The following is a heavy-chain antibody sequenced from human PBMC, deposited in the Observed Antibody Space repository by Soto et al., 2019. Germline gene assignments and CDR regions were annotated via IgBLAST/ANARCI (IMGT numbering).Heavy chain of an antibody. CDR3: AREGGAYGHPYFDY. V-gene: IGHV1-69*01. D-gene: IGHD3-10*01. Sequence: VQMVQSGAEVKKPGSSVKVSCKSSGDTFSSYAVSWVRQAPGQGLEWMGGIIPTFGAVTYAQQFQGRVTITADESTRVAYMELNSLRSEDTAVYYCAREGGAYGHPYFDYWGQGTLVSVSS. CDR2: IIPTFGAV. J-gene: IGHJ4*02. CDR1: GDTFSSYA.